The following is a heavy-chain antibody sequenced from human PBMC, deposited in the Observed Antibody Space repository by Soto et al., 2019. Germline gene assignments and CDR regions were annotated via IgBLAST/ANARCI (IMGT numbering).Heavy chain of an antibody. Sequence: QVQLVEPGGGVVQPGRSLRLSCAASGFTFSSYAMHWVRQAPGKGLEWVAVISYDGSNKYYADSVKGRFTISRDNSKNTLYLQMNSLRAEDTAVYYCAREAGGRYCSSTSCPGWFDPWGQGTLVTVSS. D-gene: IGHD2-2*01. CDR1: GFTFSSYA. V-gene: IGHV3-30-3*01. CDR2: ISYDGSNK. CDR3: AREAGGRYCSSTSCPGWFDP. J-gene: IGHJ5*02.